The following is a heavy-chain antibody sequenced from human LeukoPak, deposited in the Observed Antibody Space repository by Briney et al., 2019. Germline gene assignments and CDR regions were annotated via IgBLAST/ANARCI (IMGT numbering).Heavy chain of an antibody. CDR2: MTTSGNIK. D-gene: IGHD1-26*01. Sequence: GGSLRLSCAASGLTLSDDYMTWVRQAPGKGLESVLIMTTSGNIKSSADSVKGRFTISRDNANNILHLQMNSLRPEDTAVYYCAKDRHGIVGATPFDHWGQGTLVIVSS. CDR3: AKDRHGIVGATPFDH. V-gene: IGHV3-11*01. CDR1: GLTLSDDY. J-gene: IGHJ4*02.